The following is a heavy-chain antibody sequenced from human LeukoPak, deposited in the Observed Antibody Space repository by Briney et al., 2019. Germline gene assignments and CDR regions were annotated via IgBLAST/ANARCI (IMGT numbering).Heavy chain of an antibody. J-gene: IGHJ3*02. CDR1: GITFSNYW. Sequence: GGSLRLSCAASGITFSNYWMHWVRQAPGKGLVWVSRINTDGSSTNYADSVKGRFTISRDNAKNTLYLQMNSLRAEDTAVYYSAGWNAFDIWGQGTMVTVSS. CDR2: INTDGSST. D-gene: IGHD1-1*01. CDR3: AGWNAFDI. V-gene: IGHV3-74*01.